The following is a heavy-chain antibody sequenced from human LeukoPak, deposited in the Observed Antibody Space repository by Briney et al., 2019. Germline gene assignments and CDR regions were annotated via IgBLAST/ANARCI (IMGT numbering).Heavy chain of an antibody. Sequence: PGGTLRLSCAASGFTFSSYGMSWVRQAPGKGLEWVSAISGSGGSTYYADSVKGRFTISRDNSKNTLYLQMNSLRAEDTAVYYCASSIAVAEYYFDYWGQGTLVTVSS. D-gene: IGHD6-19*01. J-gene: IGHJ4*02. CDR3: ASSIAVAEYYFDY. V-gene: IGHV3-23*01. CDR1: GFTFSSYG. CDR2: ISGSGGST.